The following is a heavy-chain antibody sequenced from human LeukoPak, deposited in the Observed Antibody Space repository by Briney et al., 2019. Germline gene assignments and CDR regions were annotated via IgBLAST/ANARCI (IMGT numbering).Heavy chain of an antibody. D-gene: IGHD4-17*01. Sequence: PSETLSLTCTVSGGSISSYYWSWIRQPPGKGLEWIGYIYYSGSTNYNPSLKSRVTISVDTSKNQFSLKLSSVTAADTAVYYCARRSGDYGDYADYFDYWGQGTLVTVSS. CDR1: GGSISSYY. CDR2: IYYSGST. J-gene: IGHJ4*02. V-gene: IGHV4-59*12. CDR3: ARRSGDYGDYADYFDY.